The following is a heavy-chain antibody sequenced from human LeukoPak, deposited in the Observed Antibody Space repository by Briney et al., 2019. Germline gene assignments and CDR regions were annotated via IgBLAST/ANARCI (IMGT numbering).Heavy chain of an antibody. V-gene: IGHV3-30*04. J-gene: IGHJ4*02. Sequence: GGSLRLSCAASGFTFSLFAMHWVRQAPGKGLEWVAVISYDGSNKYYADSVKGRFTISRDNSKNTLYLQMNSLRAEDTAVYYCAREGGTGPFDYWGQGTLVTVSS. CDR1: GFTFSLFA. CDR2: ISYDGSNK. CDR3: AREGGTGPFDY. D-gene: IGHD1-1*01.